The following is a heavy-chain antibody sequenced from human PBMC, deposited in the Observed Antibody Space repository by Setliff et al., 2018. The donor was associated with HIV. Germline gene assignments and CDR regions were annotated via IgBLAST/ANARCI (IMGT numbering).Heavy chain of an antibody. Sequence: ASVKVSCKTSGDTFSDYYIHWVKQAPGKGLEWMGRIDREDGETKYAEKFQGRVTMSTEASTKTAYMELSSLRAQDTAVYYCARARRDSYDRGRRNHYYIDVWGKGTTVTVSS. D-gene: IGHD3-22*01. CDR3: ARARRDSYDRGRRNHYYIDV. V-gene: IGHV1-69-2*01. CDR1: GDTFSDYY. J-gene: IGHJ6*03. CDR2: IDREDGET.